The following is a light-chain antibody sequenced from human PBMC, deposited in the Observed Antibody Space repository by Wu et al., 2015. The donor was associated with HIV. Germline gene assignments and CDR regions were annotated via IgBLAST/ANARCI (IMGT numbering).Light chain of an antibody. CDR2: GVS. CDR3: QQYGSSSFT. V-gene: IGKV3-20*01. Sequence: EIVLTQSPGTLSLSPGERATLSCRASQRVYSTYLAWYQQKPGQAPRLLIYGVSSRATGIPDRFSGSGSGTDFTLTISRLEPEDFAVYYCQQYGSSSFTFGPGTKVDIK. J-gene: IGKJ3*01. CDR1: QRVYSTY.